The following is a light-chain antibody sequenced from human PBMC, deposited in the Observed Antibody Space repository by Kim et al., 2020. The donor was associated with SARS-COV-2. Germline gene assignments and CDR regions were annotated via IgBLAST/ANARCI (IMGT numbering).Light chain of an antibody. CDR1: GSDVGYYNY. V-gene: IGLV2-11*01. CDR2: DVT. Sequence: QSALTQPRSVSGSLGQSVTIACSGNGSDVGYYNYVSWYQHHPGKAPRLIIYDVTKRPSGVPDRFSGSKSDNTASLTISGLQAEDECDYYCCSYTGSYTFIFGGGTQLTVL. CDR3: CSYTGSYTFI. J-gene: IGLJ2*01.